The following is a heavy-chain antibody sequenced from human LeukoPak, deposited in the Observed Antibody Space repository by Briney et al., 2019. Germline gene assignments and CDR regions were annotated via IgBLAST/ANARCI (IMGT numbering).Heavy chain of an antibody. CDR3: ARLYSSGWYWDY. D-gene: IGHD6-19*01. CDR1: GGSLSSSFYS. J-gene: IGHJ4*02. Sequence: SETLSLTCKVSGGSLSSSFYSWGWIRQPPGKGLQWIGSIYYSGSTYYNPSLKSRVTISVDTSKNQFSLKLSSVTAADTAVYYCARLYSSGWYWDYWGQGTLVTVSS. V-gene: IGHV4-39*01. CDR2: IYYSGST.